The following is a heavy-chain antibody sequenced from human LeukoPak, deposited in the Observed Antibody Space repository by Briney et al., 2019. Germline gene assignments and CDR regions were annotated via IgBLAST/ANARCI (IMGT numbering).Heavy chain of an antibody. J-gene: IGHJ4*02. CDR1: GGSVSNSLYY. CDR3: ARVLRAASWRSYDY. CDR2: IYYNGDT. D-gene: IGHD5-18*01. Sequence: SETLSLTSTVSGGSVSNSLYYWSWIRQPPGKGLEWIGYIYYNGDTNYNPSLKSRVIISIDTSSNQFSLRLNSMTAADTAVYYCARVLRAASWRSYDYWGQGSLVTVSS. V-gene: IGHV4-61*01.